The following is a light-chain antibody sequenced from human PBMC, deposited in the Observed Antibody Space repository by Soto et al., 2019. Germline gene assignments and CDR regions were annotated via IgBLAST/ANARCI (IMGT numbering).Light chain of an antibody. CDR1: ESVSNY. Sequence: EIVLTQSPATLSLSPGERATLSCRANESVSNYLAWYQQKPGQAPRLLIFDASNRATGIPARFSGSGSGTDFTLTISSLEPEDFAVYFCQHRSIWPVSFGQGTRLDIK. J-gene: IGKJ5*01. CDR2: DAS. V-gene: IGKV3-11*01. CDR3: QHRSIWPVS.